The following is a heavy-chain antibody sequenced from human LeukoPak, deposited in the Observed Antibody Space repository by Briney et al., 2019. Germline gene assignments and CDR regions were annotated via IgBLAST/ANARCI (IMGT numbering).Heavy chain of an antibody. D-gene: IGHD3-3*01. CDR3: ASWGGEAKHGLWSGPFDY. Sequence: GASVKLSCKASGYTFTRHYIHWVRQAPGQGPEWLGIINPSGGSTNYAQKVQDRVTMTRDTSTSTVYMELSSLRSEDTAMYYCASWGGEAKHGLWSGPFDYWGQGTLVIVSS. CDR1: GYTFTRHY. J-gene: IGHJ4*02. CDR2: INPSGGST. V-gene: IGHV1-46*01.